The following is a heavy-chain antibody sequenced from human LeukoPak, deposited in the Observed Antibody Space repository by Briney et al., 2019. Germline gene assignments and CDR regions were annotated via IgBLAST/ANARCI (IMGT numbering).Heavy chain of an antibody. J-gene: IGHJ4*02. V-gene: IGHV3-30*03. CDR1: GFTFSSYG. Sequence: GGSLRLSCAASGFTFSSYGMHWVRQAPGKGLEWVAVISYDGSNKYYADSVKGRFTISRDNSKNSLYLQMNSLRAEDTAVYYCARGVGGLYWGQGTLVTVSS. CDR2: ISYDGSNK. CDR3: ARGVGGLY. D-gene: IGHD3-16*01.